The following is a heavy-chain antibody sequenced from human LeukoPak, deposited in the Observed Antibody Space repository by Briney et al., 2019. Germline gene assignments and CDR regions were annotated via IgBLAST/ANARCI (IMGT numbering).Heavy chain of an antibody. CDR1: GFTFSSYS. V-gene: IGHV3-48*01. CDR3: ARALGGSYTPHILDY. J-gene: IGHJ4*02. Sequence: PGRSLRLSCAASGFTFSSYSMNWVRQAPGKGLEWVSYISSSSSTIYYADSVKGRFTISRDNAKNSLYLQMNSLRAEDTAVYYCARALGGSYTPHILDYWGQGTLVTVSS. CDR2: ISSSSSTI. D-gene: IGHD1-26*01.